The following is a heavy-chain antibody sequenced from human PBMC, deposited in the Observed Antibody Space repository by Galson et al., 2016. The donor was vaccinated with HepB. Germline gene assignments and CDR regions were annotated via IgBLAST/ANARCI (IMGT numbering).Heavy chain of an antibody. V-gene: IGHV3-11*01. D-gene: IGHD3-9*01. J-gene: IGHJ4*02. CDR2: IGMSDTTI. CDR3: ARTWYYSILSGYYPYFDD. CDR1: FTFSDYY. Sequence: FTFSDYYMTWIRQAPGKGLEWISYIGMSDTTIYYADSVKGRFTVSRDNANRSLYLQMNSLRAEDTAVYYCARTWYYSILSGYYPYFDDWGQGTLVTVSP.